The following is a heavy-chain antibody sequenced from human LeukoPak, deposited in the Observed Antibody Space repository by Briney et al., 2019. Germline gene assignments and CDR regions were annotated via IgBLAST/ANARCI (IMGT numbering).Heavy chain of an antibody. J-gene: IGHJ4*02. D-gene: IGHD6-13*01. V-gene: IGHV4-31*03. CDR1: GGSISSGGYY. CDR2: IYYSGST. Sequence: SETLSLTCTVSGGSISSGGYYWSWIRQHPGKGLEWIGYIYYSGSTYYNPSLKSRVTILVDTSKNQFSLKLSSVTAADTAVYYCARDRLAAGVDYWGQGTLVTVSS. CDR3: ARDRLAAGVDY.